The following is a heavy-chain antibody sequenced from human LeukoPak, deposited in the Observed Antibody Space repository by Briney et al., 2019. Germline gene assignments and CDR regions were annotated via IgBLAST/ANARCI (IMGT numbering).Heavy chain of an antibody. Sequence: GGSLRLSCAASGFTFSRYSMNWVRKAPGKGLECVAKIKPDGSDKFYEDSVKGRFTISRDNAKNSLYLQMNSLTAEDTAVYYCAREDFWRFDYWGQGTMVTASS. D-gene: IGHD3-3*01. CDR1: GFTFSRYS. V-gene: IGHV3-7*01. J-gene: IGHJ4*02. CDR3: AREDFWRFDY. CDR2: IKPDGSDK.